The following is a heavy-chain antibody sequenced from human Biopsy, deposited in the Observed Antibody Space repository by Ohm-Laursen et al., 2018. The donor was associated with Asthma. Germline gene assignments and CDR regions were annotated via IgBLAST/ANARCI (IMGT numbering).Heavy chain of an antibody. Sequence: VKVSCKSLGGTFNTYVIGWVRQAPGQGLEWMGGINSFFGTTTYPQKFQDRVTITADDSTSTVYMELSSLRSEDTAVYYCARKAGSCISRTCYSLDFWGQGTLVTVSS. V-gene: IGHV1-69*13. D-gene: IGHD2-2*01. CDR3: ARKAGSCISRTCYSLDF. CDR2: INSFFGTT. J-gene: IGHJ4*02. CDR1: GGTFNTYV.